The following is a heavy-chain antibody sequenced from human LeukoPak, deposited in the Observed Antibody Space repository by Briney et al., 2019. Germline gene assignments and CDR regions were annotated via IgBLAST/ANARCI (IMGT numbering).Heavy chain of an antibody. Sequence: PSETLSLTCTVSGGSLSSYYWNWIRQPAGKGLEWIGRIYTSGSTNYNPSLKSRVTISVDTSKKQFSLKLSSVTAADTAVYYCAREKIGYYDGSGRGWFDPWGQGTLVTVSS. D-gene: IGHD3-22*01. J-gene: IGHJ5*02. CDR3: AREKIGYYDGSGRGWFDP. CDR1: GGSLSSYY. CDR2: IYTSGST. V-gene: IGHV4-4*07.